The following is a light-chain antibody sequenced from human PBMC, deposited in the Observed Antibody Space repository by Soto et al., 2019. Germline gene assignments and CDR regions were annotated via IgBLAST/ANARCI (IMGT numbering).Light chain of an antibody. V-gene: IGLV1-40*01. CDR1: SSNIGTGYD. J-gene: IGLJ3*02. CDR2: GKN. Sequence: QSVLTQPPSVSGAPGQRVTISCTGSSSNIGTGYDVHWYQQLPGIAPKLLIYGKNHRPSGVPDRLSGSKSGTSASLAITGLQAEDEADYYCRSYDSRLSAWVFGGGTKLTVL. CDR3: RSYDSRLSAWV.